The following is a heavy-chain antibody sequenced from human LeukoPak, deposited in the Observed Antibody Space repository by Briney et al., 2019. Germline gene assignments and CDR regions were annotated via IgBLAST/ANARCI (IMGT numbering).Heavy chain of an antibody. Sequence: GGSLRLSCAASGFTFSSYAMHWVRQAPGKGLEWVAVISYDGSNKYYADSVKGRFTISRDNSKNTLYLQMKSLRAEDTAVYYCARASGTDYWGQGTLVTVSS. CDR2: ISYDGSNK. CDR3: ARASGTDY. CDR1: GFTFSSYA. V-gene: IGHV3-30-3*01. J-gene: IGHJ4*02. D-gene: IGHD3-10*01.